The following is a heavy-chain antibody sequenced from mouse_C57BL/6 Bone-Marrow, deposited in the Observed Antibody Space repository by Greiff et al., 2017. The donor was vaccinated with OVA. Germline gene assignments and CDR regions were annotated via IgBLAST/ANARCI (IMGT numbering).Heavy chain of an antibody. CDR3: ASFYYSLAY. V-gene: IGHV1-42*01. D-gene: IGHD2-1*01. CDR1: GYSFTGYY. J-gene: IGHJ3*01. Sequence: EVQLQQSGPELVKPGASVKISCKASGYSFTGYYMNWVKQSPEKSLEWIGEINPSTGGTTYNQKFKAKATLTVDKSSSTAYMQLKSLTSEDSAVYYCASFYYSLAYWGQGTLVTVSA. CDR2: INPSTGGT.